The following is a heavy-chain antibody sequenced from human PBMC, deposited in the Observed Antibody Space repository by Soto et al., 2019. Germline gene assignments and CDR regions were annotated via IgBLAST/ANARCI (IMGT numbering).Heavy chain of an antibody. CDR1: GGSISSSSYY. CDR3: ARWRAAGPHYYFDY. CDR2: IYYSGST. Sequence: SETLSLTCTVSGGSISSSSYYWGWIRQPPGKGLEWIGSIYYSGSTNYNPSLKSRVTISVDTSKNQLSLKLSSVTAADTAVYYCARWRAAGPHYYFDYWGQGTLVTVSS. V-gene: IGHV4-39*07. D-gene: IGHD6-13*01. J-gene: IGHJ4*02.